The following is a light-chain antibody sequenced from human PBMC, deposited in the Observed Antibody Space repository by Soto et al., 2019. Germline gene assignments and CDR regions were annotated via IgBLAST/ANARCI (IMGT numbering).Light chain of an antibody. CDR2: EGS. V-gene: IGLV2-23*01. CDR3: CSYAGNSEV. Sequence: QSALTQPASVSGSPGQSITISCTGTSSDVGNYNLVSWYQQHPGKAPKVMIYEGSKRPSGVSNRFSGSKSGNTASLTISGLQAEDEADYYCCSYAGNSEVFGTGTKLTVL. CDR1: SSDVGNYNL. J-gene: IGLJ1*01.